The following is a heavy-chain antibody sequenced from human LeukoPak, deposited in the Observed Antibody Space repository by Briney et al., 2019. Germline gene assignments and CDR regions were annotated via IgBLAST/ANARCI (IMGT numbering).Heavy chain of an antibody. V-gene: IGHV3-23*01. J-gene: IGHJ3*02. D-gene: IGHD2-15*01. CDR2: ISGSGGST. CDR1: GFTFTTYA. Sequence: PGGSLRLSCAASGFTFTTYAMSWVRQAPGKGLEWVSTISGSGGSTYYADSVKGRFTISRDNSKNTLYLQMNSLRAEDTAVYYCAKDQSVVVVAATPLDIWGQGTMVTVSS. CDR3: AKDQSVVVVAATPLDI.